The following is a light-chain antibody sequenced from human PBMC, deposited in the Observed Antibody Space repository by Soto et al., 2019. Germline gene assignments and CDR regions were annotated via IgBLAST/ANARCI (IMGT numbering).Light chain of an antibody. V-gene: IGLV2-14*01. CDR2: EVS. Sequence: QSALTQPAALSGSPGQSVTISYTGTSSDVGAYKYVSWYQQHPGKAPKLMIYEVSNRPSGVSNRFSGSKSGNTASLTISGLQADDEADYYCNSYAGDIIRFVFGTGTKVTVL. CDR3: NSYAGDIIRFV. CDR1: SSDVGAYKY. J-gene: IGLJ1*01.